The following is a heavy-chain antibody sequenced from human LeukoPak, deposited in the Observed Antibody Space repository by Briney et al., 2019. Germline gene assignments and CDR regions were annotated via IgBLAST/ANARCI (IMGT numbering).Heavy chain of an antibody. V-gene: IGHV4-59*08. Sequence: PSETLSLTCTVSGGSISSYYWSWIRQPPGKGLEWIGYIYYSGSTNYNPSLKSRVTISVDTSKNQFSLKLSSVTAADTAVYYCARRPYSSSWYWFGPWGQGTLVTVSS. J-gene: IGHJ5*02. CDR1: GGSISSYY. CDR3: ARRPYSSSWYWFGP. D-gene: IGHD6-13*01. CDR2: IYYSGST.